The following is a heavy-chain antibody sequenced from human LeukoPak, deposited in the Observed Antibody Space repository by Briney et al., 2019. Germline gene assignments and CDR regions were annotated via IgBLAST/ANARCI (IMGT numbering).Heavy chain of an antibody. CDR3: AKDRLRQRGGYIDY. Sequence: GSLRLSCGASGFTFSSYAMTWVRQAPGKGLEWVSAISGSGGYTYYADSVKGRFTISRDNSKNTLYLQMNSLRAEDTAVYCCAKDRLRQRGGYIDYWGQGTLVTVSS. V-gene: IGHV3-23*01. CDR2: ISGSGGYT. CDR1: GFTFSSYA. D-gene: IGHD3-10*01. J-gene: IGHJ4*02.